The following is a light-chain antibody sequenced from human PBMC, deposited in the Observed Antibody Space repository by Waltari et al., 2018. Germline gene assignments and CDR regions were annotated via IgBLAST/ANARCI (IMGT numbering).Light chain of an antibody. J-gene: IGKJ1*01. CDR3: QLLNSAQWT. V-gene: IGKV1-9*01. CDR2: AAS. CDR1: QGINDY. Sequence: IQLTQSPSSLSASVGDRVTITCRASQGINDYVAWYQQKTGKAPKLLIYAASTLQSGVPSRFSGSGSGTDFTLTISSLQPEDFATYYCQLLNSAQWTFGQGTKVEIK.